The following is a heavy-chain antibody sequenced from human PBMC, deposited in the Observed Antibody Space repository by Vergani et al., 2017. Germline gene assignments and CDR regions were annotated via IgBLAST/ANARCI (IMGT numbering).Heavy chain of an antibody. CDR3: ARVGGRETPLSGYGDYVDY. V-gene: IGHV4-4*02. CDR1: GGSISSSNW. Sequence: QVQLQESGPGLVKPSGTLSLTCAVSGGSISSSNWWSWVRQPPGKGLEWIGEIYHSGSTNYNPSLKSRVTISVDKSKNQFSLKLSSVTAADTAGYYCARVGGRETPLSGYGDYVDYGGRGPLVTVSS. J-gene: IGHJ4*02. D-gene: IGHD5-12*01. CDR2: IYHSGST.